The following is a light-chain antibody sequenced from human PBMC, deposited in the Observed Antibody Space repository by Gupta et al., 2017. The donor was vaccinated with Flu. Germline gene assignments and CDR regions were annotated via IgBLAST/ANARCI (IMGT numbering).Light chain of an antibody. V-gene: IGLV3-1*01. CDR1: KWVDKN. CDR3: QAWDSNVRV. J-gene: IGLJ1*01. CDR2: KDN. Sequence: STGQTSSGTCSGDKWVDKNVSGEQQKPGQFPVLVIYKDNKLPSWIPARFAGSNSGNSATLTISWTQDRDEDDYDCQAWDSNVRVFGPGTKVTVL.